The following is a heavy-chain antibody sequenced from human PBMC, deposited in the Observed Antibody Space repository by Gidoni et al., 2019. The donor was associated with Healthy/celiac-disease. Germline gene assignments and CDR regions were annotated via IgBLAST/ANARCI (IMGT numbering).Heavy chain of an antibody. D-gene: IGHD3-3*01. Sequence: EVQLVESGGGLVKPGRSLRLSCTASGFTFGDYAMSWFRQAPGKGLEWVGFIRRKAYGGTTEYAASVKGRFTISRDDSKSIAYLQMNSLKTEDTAVYYCTRDQSSWDFWSGEQQYQPFDYWGQGTLVTVSS. CDR2: IRRKAYGGTT. CDR3: TRDQSSWDFWSGEQQYQPFDY. J-gene: IGHJ4*02. CDR1: GFTFGDYA. V-gene: IGHV3-49*05.